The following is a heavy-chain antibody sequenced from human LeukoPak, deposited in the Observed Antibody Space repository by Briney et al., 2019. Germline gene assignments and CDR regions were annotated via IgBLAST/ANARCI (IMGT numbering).Heavy chain of an antibody. J-gene: IGHJ4*02. CDR2: ISSSSSYI. D-gene: IGHD2-2*01. CDR1: GFTFSSYS. V-gene: IGHV3-21*01. Sequence: GGSLRLSCAASGFTFSSYSMNWVRQAPGKGLEWVSSISSSSSYIYYADSVKGRFTISRDNAKNSLYLQMNSLRAEDTAVYYCARGGLPDIVVVPAATRCYFDYWGQGTLVTVSS. CDR3: ARGGLPDIVVVPAATRCYFDY.